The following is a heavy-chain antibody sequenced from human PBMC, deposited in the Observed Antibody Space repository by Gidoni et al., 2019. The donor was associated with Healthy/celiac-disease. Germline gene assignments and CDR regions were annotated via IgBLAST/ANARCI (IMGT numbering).Heavy chain of an antibody. Sequence: EVQLVESGGGLVQPGRSLRLSCAASGFTFDDYAMHWVRQAPGKGLEWVSGISWNSGSICYADSVKGRFTISRDNAKNSLYLQMNSLRAEDTALYYCAKDRRGLLKAAVRYYGMDVWGQGTTVTVSS. V-gene: IGHV3-9*01. D-gene: IGHD6-13*01. CDR3: AKDRRGLLKAAVRYYGMDV. CDR2: ISWNSGSI. J-gene: IGHJ6*02. CDR1: GFTFDDYA.